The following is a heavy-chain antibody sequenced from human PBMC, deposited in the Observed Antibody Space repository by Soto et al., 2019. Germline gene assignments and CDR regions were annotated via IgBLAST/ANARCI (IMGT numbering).Heavy chain of an antibody. CDR3: ATRSSWSFHFDY. D-gene: IGHD1-26*01. Sequence: QVQLVQSGAEVKKPGSSVKVSCKASGGSFNNYAISWVRQAPGQGLEWMGGIIPVFGTPNYAQKFQGRLTIIAGESTTTAYMELSSMRSEDTALYYCATRSSWSFHFDYWGQGTLVSVSS. CDR1: GGSFNNYA. V-gene: IGHV1-69*01. CDR2: IIPVFGTP. J-gene: IGHJ4*02.